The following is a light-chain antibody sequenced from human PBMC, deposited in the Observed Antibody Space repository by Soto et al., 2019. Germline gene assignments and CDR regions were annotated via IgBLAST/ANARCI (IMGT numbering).Light chain of an antibody. J-gene: IGLJ1*01. CDR1: RRDVGGYNY. CDR2: EVT. V-gene: IGLV2-14*01. CDR3: SSYTISNTLPFV. Sequence: QSVLTRPASVSGSPGQSITISCTGTRRDVGGYNYVSWYQQYPGKSPKLLIYEVTHRPSGVSNRFSGSKSGNTASLTISGLQAEDEADYYCSSYTISNTLPFVFGTGTKLTVL.